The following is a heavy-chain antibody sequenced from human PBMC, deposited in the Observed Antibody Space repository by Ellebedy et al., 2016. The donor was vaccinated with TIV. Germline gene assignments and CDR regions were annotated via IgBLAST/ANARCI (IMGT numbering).Heavy chain of an antibody. CDR3: ARAIYGASYL. D-gene: IGHD4-17*01. J-gene: IGHJ2*01. Sequence: GGSLRLSCTASGFTLTNYWMTWVRQAPGRGLEWVANINEDGTKKHFVDSVRGRFSISRDDAGNSRYLQMSSLGGEDTAVYYCARAIYGASYLWGRGTLVTVSS. V-gene: IGHV3-7*01. CDR1: GFTLTNYW. CDR2: INEDGTKK.